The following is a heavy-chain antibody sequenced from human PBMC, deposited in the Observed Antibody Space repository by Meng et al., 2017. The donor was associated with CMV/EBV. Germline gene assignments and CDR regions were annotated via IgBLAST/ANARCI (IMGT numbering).Heavy chain of an antibody. V-gene: IGHV1-2*02. J-gene: IGHJ4*02. Sequence: ASVKVSCKASGYTFTGYYMHWVRQAPGQGLEWMGWINPNSGGTNYAQKFQGRVTMTRDTSISTAYMQLSRLRSDDTAVYYCARGGIAVAGTYDYWGQGTLVTVSS. CDR2: INPNSGGT. CDR3: ARGGIAVAGTYDY. CDR1: GYTFTGYY. D-gene: IGHD6-19*01.